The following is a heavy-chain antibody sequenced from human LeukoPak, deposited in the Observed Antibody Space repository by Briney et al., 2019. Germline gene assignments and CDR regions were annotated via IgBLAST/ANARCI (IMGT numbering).Heavy chain of an antibody. V-gene: IGHV3-7*01. Sequence: GGSLRLSCAASGFTFSNFWMSWVRQASGKGLEWVANIKQDGSETYYADSVKGRFTISRDNARNSLYLQMNSLRVEDTAMHYCARLSTAVIDSDYWGQGTLVTVSS. J-gene: IGHJ4*02. D-gene: IGHD6-19*01. CDR1: GFTFSNFW. CDR2: IKQDGSET. CDR3: ARLSTAVIDSDY.